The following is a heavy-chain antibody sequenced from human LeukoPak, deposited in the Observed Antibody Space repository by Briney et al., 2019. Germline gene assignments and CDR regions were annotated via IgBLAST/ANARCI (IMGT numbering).Heavy chain of an antibody. CDR2: INPNSGGT. D-gene: IGHD6-13*01. Sequence: ASVKVSCKASGYTFTGYYMHWVRQAPGQGLEWMGWINPNSGGTNYAQKFQGRVTMTRDTSISTAYMELSSLRSEDTAVYYCARGLPYSSSWYGKNFDYWGQGTLVTVSS. V-gene: IGHV1-2*02. CDR1: GYTFTGYY. CDR3: ARGLPYSSSWYGKNFDY. J-gene: IGHJ4*02.